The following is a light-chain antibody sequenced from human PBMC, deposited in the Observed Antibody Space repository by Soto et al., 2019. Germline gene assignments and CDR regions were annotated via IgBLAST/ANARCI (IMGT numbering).Light chain of an antibody. CDR1: QSISSY. Sequence: DIQMTQSPSSLSASVGDRVTITCRASQSISSYLNWYQQKPGKAPKPLIYAASSLQSAVPSRFSGSGSGTDFTLTISSLQPEDFATYYCQQSYSTPYTFAQGTKLEIK. V-gene: IGKV1-39*01. J-gene: IGKJ2*01. CDR3: QQSYSTPYT. CDR2: AAS.